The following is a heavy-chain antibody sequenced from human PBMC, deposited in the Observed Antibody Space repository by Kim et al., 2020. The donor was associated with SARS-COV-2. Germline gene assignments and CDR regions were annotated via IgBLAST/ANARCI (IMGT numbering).Heavy chain of an antibody. J-gene: IGHJ4*02. D-gene: IGHD1-26*01. V-gene: IGHV3-53*01. CDR3: AASGSYYQYFDY. Sequence: YSAESVTGRFTSSRDNSKNSLYLQMTSLRAEDTAVYYCAASGSYYQYFDYWGQGTLVTVSS.